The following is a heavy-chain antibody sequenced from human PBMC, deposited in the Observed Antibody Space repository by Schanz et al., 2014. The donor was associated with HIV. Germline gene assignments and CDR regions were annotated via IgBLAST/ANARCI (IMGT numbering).Heavy chain of an antibody. V-gene: IGHV3-33*08. CDR2: KRYDGSNK. D-gene: IGHD2-15*01. Sequence: QVQLVDSGGGVVQPGRSLRLSCAASGFTFSTCGMHWVRQAPGKGLECAALKRYDGSNKYYADSVKGRFTISRDNSKNTLYLQLNSLRAEDTAVYYCARGVFVGIPLSAFDIWGQGTMVTVSS. CDR3: ARGVFVGIPLSAFDI. J-gene: IGHJ3*02. CDR1: GFTFSTCG.